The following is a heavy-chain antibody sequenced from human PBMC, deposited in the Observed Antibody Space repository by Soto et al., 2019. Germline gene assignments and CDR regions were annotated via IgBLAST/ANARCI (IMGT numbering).Heavy chain of an antibody. V-gene: IGHV3-15*07. Sequence: EVQLVESGGGLVKPGGSLRLSCAASGFSFSNAWMNWVRQAPGKGLEWVGRFNSKTDGGTTDYAAPVKGRFTTSRDDSKNTLYLQMNSLKTEDTAVYYCTYHLEWALNYYYYYGMVVWGQGTTVTVSS. J-gene: IGHJ6*02. CDR3: TYHLEWALNYYYYYGMVV. CDR2: FNSKTDGGTT. D-gene: IGHD3-3*01. CDR1: GFSFSNAW.